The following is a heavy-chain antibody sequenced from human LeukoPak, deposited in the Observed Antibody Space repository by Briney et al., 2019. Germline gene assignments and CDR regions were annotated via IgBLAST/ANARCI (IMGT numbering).Heavy chain of an antibody. J-gene: IGHJ4*02. CDR2: IKQDGSEK. D-gene: IGHD1-1*01. CDR3: ARDLPPWNYFDY. Sequence: PGGSLRLSCAASGFTFSNYWMSWVRQAPGKGLEWVANIKQDGSEKHYVDSVKGRFTISRDNAKNSLYLQMNSLRAEDTAMYYCARDLPPWNYFDYWGQGSLVTVSS. V-gene: IGHV3-7*01. CDR1: GFTFSNYW.